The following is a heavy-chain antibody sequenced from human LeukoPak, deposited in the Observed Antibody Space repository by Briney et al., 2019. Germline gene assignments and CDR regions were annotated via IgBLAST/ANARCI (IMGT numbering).Heavy chain of an antibody. J-gene: IGHJ4*02. D-gene: IGHD3-9*01. CDR2: ISGSGGST. V-gene: IGHV3-23*01. CDR1: GFTFSSYA. Sequence: PGGSLRLSCVASGFTFSSYAMSWVRQAPGKGLEWVSAISGSGGSTYYADSVKGRFTISRDNSKNTLYLQMNSLRAEDTAVYYCAKATPFGRYFPYYFDYWGQGTLVTVSS. CDR3: AKATPFGRYFPYYFDY.